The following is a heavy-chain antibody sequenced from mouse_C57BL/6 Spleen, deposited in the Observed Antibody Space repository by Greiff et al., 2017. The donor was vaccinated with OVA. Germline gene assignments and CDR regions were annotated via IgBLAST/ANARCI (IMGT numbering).Heavy chain of an antibody. CDR1: GYTFTSYW. CDR2: IDPSDSET. CDR3: ARRYYSNFFDY. Sequence: QVQLQQPGAELVRPGSSVKLSCKASGYTFTSYWMHWVKQRPIQGLEWIGNIDPSDSETHYNQKFKDKATLTVDKSSSTAYMQLSSLTSEDSAVYYCARRYYSNFFDYWGQGTTLTVSS. D-gene: IGHD2-5*01. V-gene: IGHV1-52*01. J-gene: IGHJ2*01.